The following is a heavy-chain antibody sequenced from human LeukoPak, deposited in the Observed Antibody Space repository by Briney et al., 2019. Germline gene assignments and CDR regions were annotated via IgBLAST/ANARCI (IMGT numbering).Heavy chain of an antibody. Sequence: ASVKVSCKASGYTFTGYYMHWVRQAPGQGLEWMGIINPSGGSTSYAQKFQGRVTMTRDTSTSTVYMELSSLRSEDTAVYYCARANPLLEWNQNSYFDYWGQGTLVTVSS. CDR3: ARANPLLEWNQNSYFDY. D-gene: IGHD3-3*01. J-gene: IGHJ4*02. CDR2: INPSGGST. CDR1: GYTFTGYY. V-gene: IGHV1-46*01.